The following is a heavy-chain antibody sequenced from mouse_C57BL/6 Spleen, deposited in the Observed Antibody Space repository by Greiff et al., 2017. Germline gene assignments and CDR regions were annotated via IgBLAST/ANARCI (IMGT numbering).Heavy chain of an antibody. J-gene: IGHJ2*01. V-gene: IGHV1-76*01. CDR3: ARIWDGGYFDY. D-gene: IGHD4-1*01. Sequence: QVQLQQSGAELVRPGASVKLSCKASGYTFTDYYINWVKQRPGQGLEWIARIYPGSGNTYYNEKFKGKATLTAEKSSSTAYMQLSSLTSEDAAVYFGARIWDGGYFDYWGQGTTLTVSS. CDR1: GYTFTDYY. CDR2: IYPGSGNT.